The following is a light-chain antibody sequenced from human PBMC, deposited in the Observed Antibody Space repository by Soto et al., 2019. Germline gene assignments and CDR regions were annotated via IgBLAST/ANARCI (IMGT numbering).Light chain of an antibody. CDR1: QIVSSSY. J-gene: IGKJ1*01. CDR3: QQYGSSPET. CDR2: GAS. V-gene: IGKV3-20*01. Sequence: EIVLTQSPGTLSLSPGERATLSCMASQIVSSSYLAWYQPKPGQAPRLLIYGASSRATGIPDRFSGSGSGTDFTLTISRLEPEDFAVYYCQQYGSSPETFGQGTKVDIK.